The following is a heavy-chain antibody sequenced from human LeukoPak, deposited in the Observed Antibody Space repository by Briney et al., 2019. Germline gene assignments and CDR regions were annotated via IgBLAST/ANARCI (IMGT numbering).Heavy chain of an antibody. Sequence: GGSLGLSCAASGFTFSSYAMSWVRQAPGKGLEWVSAISGSGGSTYYADSVKGRFTISRDNSKNTLYLQMNSLRAEDTAVYYCAKVTQLWLLDYYYGMDVWGQGTTVTVSS. CDR1: GFTFSSYA. CDR3: AKVTQLWLLDYYYGMDV. CDR2: ISGSGGST. V-gene: IGHV3-23*01. D-gene: IGHD5-18*01. J-gene: IGHJ6*02.